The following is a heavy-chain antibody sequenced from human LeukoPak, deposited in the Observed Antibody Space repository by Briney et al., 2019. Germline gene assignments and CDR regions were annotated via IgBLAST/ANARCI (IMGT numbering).Heavy chain of an antibody. Sequence: PSETLSLTCTVSGGSVSSGSYYWSWIRQPPGKGLEWIGYIYYSGSTNYNPSLKSRVTISVDTSKNQFSLKLSSVTAADTAVYYRARVGYCSSTSCYLGGYYYYYYMDVWGKGTTVTVSS. D-gene: IGHD2-2*01. J-gene: IGHJ6*03. V-gene: IGHV4-61*01. CDR1: GGSVSSGSYY. CDR2: IYYSGST. CDR3: ARVGYCSSTSCYLGGYYYYYYMDV.